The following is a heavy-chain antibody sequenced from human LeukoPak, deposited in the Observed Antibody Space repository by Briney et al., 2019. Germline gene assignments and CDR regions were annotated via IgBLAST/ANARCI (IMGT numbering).Heavy chain of an antibody. CDR1: GFTFSSYA. V-gene: IGHV3-7*01. J-gene: IGHJ4*01. CDR3: ARDKVVGPSNFDY. CDR2: IKQDGSEK. Sequence: GGSLRLSCAASGFTFSSYAMSWVRQAPGKGLEWVANIKQDGSEKYYVDSVKGRFTISRDNAKNSLYLQMNSLRAEDTAVYYCARDKVVGPSNFDYWGQEPWSPSPQ. D-gene: IGHD1-26*01.